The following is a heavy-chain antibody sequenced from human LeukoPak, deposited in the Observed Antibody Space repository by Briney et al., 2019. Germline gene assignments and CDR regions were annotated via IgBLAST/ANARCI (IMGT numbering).Heavy chain of an antibody. CDR1: GFTFSSYA. CDR2: ISGSGGST. D-gene: IGHD2-15*01. J-gene: IGHJ4*02. CDR3: AKGPPRSDCSGGSCYVDY. Sequence: PGGSLRLSCAAFGFTFSSYAMSWVRQAPGKGLEWVSAISGSGGSTYYADSVKGRFTISRDNSKNTLYLQMNSLRAEDTAVYYCAKGPPRSDCSGGSCYVDYWGQGTLVTVSS. V-gene: IGHV3-23*01.